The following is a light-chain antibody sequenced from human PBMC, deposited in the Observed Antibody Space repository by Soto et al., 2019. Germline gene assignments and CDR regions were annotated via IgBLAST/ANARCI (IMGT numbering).Light chain of an antibody. J-gene: IGKJ4*01. Sequence: DIQMTQSPSSLSASVGDRVTITCRSSQTISTYLQWFHQKPGKAPNLLIYDASSLQTGVPSRFSVSGSWTDFTLTISSLQPEDFGTYYCQQTYSNFVSFGGGTRVDMK. CDR3: QQTYSNFVS. V-gene: IGKV1-39*01. CDR2: DAS. CDR1: QTISTY.